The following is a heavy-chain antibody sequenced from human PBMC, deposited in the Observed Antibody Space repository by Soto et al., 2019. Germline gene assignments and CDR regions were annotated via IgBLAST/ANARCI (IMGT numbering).Heavy chain of an antibody. Sequence: QVQLVQSGAEVKKPGSSVKVSCKASGGTFSSYTISWVRQAPGQGLEWMGRIIPILGIANYAQKFQGRVQITADKSTSTAYMELSRLGSEDTAVYSCARGFRRTPPFDYWGQGTLVTVSS. CDR3: ARGFRRTPPFDY. CDR1: GGTFSSYT. CDR2: IIPILGIA. D-gene: IGHD2-15*01. J-gene: IGHJ4*02. V-gene: IGHV1-69*02.